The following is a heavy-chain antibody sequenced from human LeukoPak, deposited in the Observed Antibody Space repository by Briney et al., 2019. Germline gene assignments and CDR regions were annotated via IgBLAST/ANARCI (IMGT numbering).Heavy chain of an antibody. CDR3: ASGFLRNWYYLGDY. D-gene: IGHD3-16*01. V-gene: IGHV3-30*03. CDR1: GSTFSTYG. CDR2: LSHDGTNK. Sequence: GGSLRLSCAASGSTFSTYGMHWGRQAPGKGLEWVAVLSHDGTNKYYADSVKGRFTISRDNSKNTLYLQMNSLRAEDTAVYYCASGFLRNWYYLGDYCGQGTLVTVSS. J-gene: IGHJ4*02.